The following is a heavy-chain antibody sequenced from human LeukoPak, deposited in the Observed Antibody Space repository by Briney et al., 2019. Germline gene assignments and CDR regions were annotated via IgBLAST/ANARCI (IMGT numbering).Heavy chain of an antibody. CDR3: ANLGYIATFDY. CDR1: GFTFSSYG. J-gene: IGHJ4*02. V-gene: IGHV3-30*18. Sequence: GGSLRLSCAASGFTFSSYGMHWVRQAPGKGLEWAAVISYDGSNKYYADSVKGRFTISRDNSKNTLYLQMNSLRAEDTAVYYCANLGYIATFDYWGQGTLVTVSS. D-gene: IGHD6-13*01. CDR2: ISYDGSNK.